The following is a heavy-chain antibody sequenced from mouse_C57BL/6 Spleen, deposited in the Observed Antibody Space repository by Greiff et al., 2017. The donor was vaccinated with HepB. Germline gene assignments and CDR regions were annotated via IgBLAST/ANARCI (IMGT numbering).Heavy chain of an antibody. J-gene: IGHJ4*01. CDR3: ARWDGPYAMDY. CDR1: GYTFTSYG. CDR2: IYPRSGNT. Sequence: QVQLQQSGAELARPGASVKLSCKASGYTFTSYGISWVKQRTGQGLEWIGEIYPRSGNTYYNEKFKGKATLTADKSSSTAYMELRSLTSEDSAVYFCARWDGPYAMDYWGQGTSVTVSS. V-gene: IGHV1-81*01. D-gene: IGHD2-3*01.